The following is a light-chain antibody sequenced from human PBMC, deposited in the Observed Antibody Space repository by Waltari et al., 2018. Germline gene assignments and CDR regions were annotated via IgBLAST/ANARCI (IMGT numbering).Light chain of an antibody. CDR1: SSDVGGYNY. J-gene: IGLJ1*01. CDR2: DVS. Sequence: QSALTQPASVSGSPGQSITISCTGTSSDVGGYNYVSWYQQHPGKAPKLMIYDVSNRPSGVSNRFSGSKAGNTASLTISGLQAEDEADYFCSSYTTRGTSYVFGTGTKVTVL. CDR3: SSYTTRGTSYV. V-gene: IGLV2-14*03.